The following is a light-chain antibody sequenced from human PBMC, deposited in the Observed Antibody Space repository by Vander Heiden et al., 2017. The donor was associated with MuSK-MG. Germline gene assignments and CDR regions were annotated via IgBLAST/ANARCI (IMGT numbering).Light chain of an antibody. Sequence: DIQMTQSPSSLSASVGDRVTITCQASQDISNYLSWYQLKPGRAPQLLIYDASNLKTGVPSRFSGSGSGTDFTFTISSLQPEDFATYYCHHYENLPLTFGGGTKVEIK. CDR1: QDISNY. CDR3: HHYENLPLT. V-gene: IGKV1-33*01. J-gene: IGKJ4*01. CDR2: DAS.